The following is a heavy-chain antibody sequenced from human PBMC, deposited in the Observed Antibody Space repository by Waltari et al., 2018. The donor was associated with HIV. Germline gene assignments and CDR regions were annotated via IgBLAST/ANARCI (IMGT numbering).Heavy chain of an antibody. V-gene: IGHV3-74*03. J-gene: IGHJ4*02. CDR3: SRDTFAEYDF. CDR1: GFSVTNYW. CDR2: INIDGRTM. D-gene: IGHD3-3*01. Sequence: EVQLVQSGGGLIKPGGSLRLSCAASGFSVTNYWMHWVRQSPGKGLVWVSRINIDGRTMEYAESVKGRFTISGDRAKNTRSLQMTSLREENTAVYYSSRDTFAEYDFWGQGALVTVSS.